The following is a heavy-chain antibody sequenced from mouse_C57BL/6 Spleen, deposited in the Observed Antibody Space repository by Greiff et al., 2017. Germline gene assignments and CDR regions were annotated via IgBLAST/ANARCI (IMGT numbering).Heavy chain of an antibody. CDR3: TRGSLITTVLDY. D-gene: IGHD1-1*01. J-gene: IGHJ2*01. CDR1: GYTFTDYE. CDR2: IDPETGGT. Sequence: QVQLQQSGAELVRPGASVTLSCKASGYTFTDYEMHWVKQTPVHGLEWIGAIDPETGGTAYNQKFKGKAILTADKSSSTAYMELSSLTSEDSAVDYCTRGSLITTVLDYWGQGTTLTVSS. V-gene: IGHV1-15*01.